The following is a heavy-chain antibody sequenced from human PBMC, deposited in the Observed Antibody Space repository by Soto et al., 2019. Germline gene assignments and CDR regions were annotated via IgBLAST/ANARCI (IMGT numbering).Heavy chain of an antibody. D-gene: IGHD4-17*01. Sequence: GGSLRLSYAASAFTFKDHWMHWVRQVPGKGPVWVSRINGDGSFTSYADAVKGRFTISRDNSKNTLYLQMNSLRAEDTAVYYCAKEVAIYGDIHDYWGQGTLVTVSS. CDR1: AFTFKDHW. CDR3: AKEVAIYGDIHDY. CDR2: INGDGSFT. J-gene: IGHJ4*02. V-gene: IGHV3-74*01.